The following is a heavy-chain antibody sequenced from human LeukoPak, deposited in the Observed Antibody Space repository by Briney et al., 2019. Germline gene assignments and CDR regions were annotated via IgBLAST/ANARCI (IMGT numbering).Heavy chain of an antibody. V-gene: IGHV5-51*01. CDR2: IYPGDSDT. Sequence: GESLKISCKGSGYSFTSYWIGWVRQMPGKGLEWMGIIYPGDSDTRYSPSFQGQVTISADKSISTAYLQWSSLKASDTAMYYCARAPEHFWSGYWFDPWGQGILVTVSS. CDR1: GYSFTSYW. J-gene: IGHJ5*02. CDR3: ARAPEHFWSGYWFDP. D-gene: IGHD3-3*02.